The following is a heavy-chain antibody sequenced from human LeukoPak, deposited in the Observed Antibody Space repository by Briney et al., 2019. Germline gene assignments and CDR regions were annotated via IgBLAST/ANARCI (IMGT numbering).Heavy chain of an antibody. CDR2: ISGSGGST. V-gene: IGHV3-23*01. Sequence: RGSLRLSCAASGFTFSSYAMSWVRQAPGKGLEWVSAISGSGGSTYYADSVKGRFTISRDNSKNTLYLQMNSLRAEDTAVYYCAKWPLGYCSSTSCYNGNYYYYGMDVWGQGTTVTVSS. CDR1: GFTFSSYA. CDR3: AKWPLGYCSSTSCYNGNYYYYGMDV. J-gene: IGHJ6*02. D-gene: IGHD2-2*02.